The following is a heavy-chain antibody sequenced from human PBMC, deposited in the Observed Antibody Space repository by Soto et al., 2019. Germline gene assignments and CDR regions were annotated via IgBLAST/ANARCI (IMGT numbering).Heavy chain of an antibody. Sequence: PSETLSLSCTVSGGSISGYYWSWIRQPPGKGREWIAYINYRGSTSYNPSLKSRVTISVDTSKNQFSLNLNSVTAADTALYYCARQPVAGWVFDVWGQGSLVTVSS. D-gene: IGHD6-19*01. V-gene: IGHV4-59*01. CDR2: INYRGST. CDR3: ARQPVAGWVFDV. CDR1: GGSISGYY. J-gene: IGHJ4*02.